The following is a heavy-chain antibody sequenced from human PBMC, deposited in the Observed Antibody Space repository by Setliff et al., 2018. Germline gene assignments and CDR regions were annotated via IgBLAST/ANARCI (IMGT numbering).Heavy chain of an antibody. V-gene: IGHV3-23*01. CDR1: GFTFSNYA. J-gene: IGHJ6*02. Sequence: HPGGSLRLSCAASGFTFSNYAMSWVRQAPGKGLEWVSGISGSGGNTSYADSVKGRFTISRDNSRNTLYLQMNSLRAEDTALYYCAAGSYYYYYGMDVWGQGTTVTVSS. CDR2: ISGSGGNT. CDR3: AAGSYYYYYGMDV.